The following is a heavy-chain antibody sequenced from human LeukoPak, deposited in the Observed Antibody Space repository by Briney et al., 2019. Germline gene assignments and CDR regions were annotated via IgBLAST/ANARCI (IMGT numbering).Heavy chain of an antibody. Sequence: GSLRLSCEGSAFIFSGHWMNWVRQAPGKGLEWVSSISSSSSYIYYADSVKGRFTISRDNAKNSLYLQINSLRAEDTAVYYCASTEGSGSFYYYYYGMDVWGQGTTVTVSS. CDR1: AFIFSGHW. J-gene: IGHJ6*02. CDR2: ISSSSSYI. D-gene: IGHD3-10*01. CDR3: ASTEGSGSFYYYYYGMDV. V-gene: IGHV3-21*01.